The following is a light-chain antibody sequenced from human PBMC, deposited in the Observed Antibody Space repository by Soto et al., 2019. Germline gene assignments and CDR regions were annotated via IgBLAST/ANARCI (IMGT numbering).Light chain of an antibody. J-gene: IGKJ4*01. CDR3: QQYNTYPLT. CDR2: KAS. Sequence: QSPSTPSTSVEDRVTITCRASQSISTWLAWYQQKPGKAPKLLIYKASSLEGGVPSRFSGSGSGTEFNITVSSLQPDDFATYYCQQYNTYPLTFGGGTTVEIK. V-gene: IGKV1-5*03. CDR1: QSISTW.